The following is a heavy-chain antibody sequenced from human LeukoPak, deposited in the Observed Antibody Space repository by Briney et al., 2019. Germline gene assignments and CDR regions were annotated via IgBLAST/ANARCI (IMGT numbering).Heavy chain of an antibody. V-gene: IGHV4-34*01. CDR1: GGSFSGYY. CDR3: ARRPYYYGSGSYYNSQYYGMDV. D-gene: IGHD3-10*01. J-gene: IGHJ6*02. CDR2: INHSGST. Sequence: SETLSLTCAVYGGSFSGYYWSWIRQPPGKGLEWIGEINHSGSTNYNPSLKSRVTISVDTSKNQFSLKLSSVTAADTAVYYCARRPYYYGSGSYYNSQYYGMDVWGQGTTVTVSS.